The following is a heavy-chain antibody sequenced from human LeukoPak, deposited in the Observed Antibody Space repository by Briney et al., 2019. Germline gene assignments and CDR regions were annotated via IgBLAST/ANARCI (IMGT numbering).Heavy chain of an antibody. Sequence: SETLSLTCTVSGGSISIYYWSWIRQPPGKGLEWIGYIYYSGSTNYNPSLKSRVTISIDTSKNQFSLKLSSVTAADTAVYYCARDDNDDSYMDVWGKGTTVTVSS. CDR1: GGSISIYY. D-gene: IGHD1-1*01. CDR2: IYYSGST. CDR3: ARDDNDDSYMDV. V-gene: IGHV4-59*01. J-gene: IGHJ6*03.